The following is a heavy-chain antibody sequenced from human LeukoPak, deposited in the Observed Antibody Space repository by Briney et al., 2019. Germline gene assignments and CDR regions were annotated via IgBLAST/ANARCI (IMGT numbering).Heavy chain of an antibody. J-gene: IGHJ5*02. D-gene: IGHD3-22*01. V-gene: IGHV3-7*01. Sequence: PGGSLRLSCVASGFNFRGYFMNWVRQGPGKGLEWVASIKQDGSDKYYVDSVKGRFTVSRDNGKNSLYLEMSSLRVEDTAIYYCARVSRDDSAAWGQGTLVTASS. CDR1: GFNFRGYF. CDR3: ARVSRDDSAA. CDR2: IKQDGSDK.